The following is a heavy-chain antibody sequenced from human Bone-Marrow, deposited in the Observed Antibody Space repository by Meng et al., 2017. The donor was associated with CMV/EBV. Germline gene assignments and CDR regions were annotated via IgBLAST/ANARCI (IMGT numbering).Heavy chain of an antibody. CDR2: IYYSGST. CDR1: GGSFSGYY. D-gene: IGHD6-19*01. Sequence: SETLSLTCAVYGGSFSGYYWSWIRQPPGKGLEWIGYIYYSGSTNYNPSLKSRVTISVDTSKNQFSLKLSSVTAADTAVYYCARVRSSGWHFDYWGQGTLVTVSS. V-gene: IGHV4-59*01. CDR3: ARVRSSGWHFDY. J-gene: IGHJ4*02.